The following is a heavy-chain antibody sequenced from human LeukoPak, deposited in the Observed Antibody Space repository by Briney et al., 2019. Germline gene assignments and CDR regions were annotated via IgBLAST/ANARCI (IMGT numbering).Heavy chain of an antibody. CDR2: IIGSTGST. J-gene: IGHJ4*02. CDR1: GFTFSSYG. CDR3: AKGGYDYVEIGYFDY. D-gene: IGHD5-12*01. Sequence: GGSLRLSCAASGFTFSSYGMNWVRQAPGKGLEWVSLIIGSTGSTFYADSVKGRFTISRDNSKNTLYLQMNSLRAEDTAVYYCAKGGYDYVEIGYFDYWGQGTLVTVSS. V-gene: IGHV3-23*01.